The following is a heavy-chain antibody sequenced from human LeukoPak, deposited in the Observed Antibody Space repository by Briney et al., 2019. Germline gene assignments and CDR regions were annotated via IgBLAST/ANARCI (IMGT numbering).Heavy chain of an antibody. CDR1: GFTFSDYY. V-gene: IGHV3-11*01. J-gene: IGHJ4*02. CDR3: AKGHGEVTLYQ. CDR2: ISTSGTTI. Sequence: GWSLRLSCAASGFTFSDYYMNWIRQAPWKGLEWVSYISTSGTTIYYADSVMGRFTISRDNAKNSLYLQMNSLRAEDTAVYYCAKGHGEVTLYQWGQGTLVSVSS. D-gene: IGHD2-2*02.